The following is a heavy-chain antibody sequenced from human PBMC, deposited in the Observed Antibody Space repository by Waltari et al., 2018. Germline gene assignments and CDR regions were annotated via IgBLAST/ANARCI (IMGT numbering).Heavy chain of an antibody. Sequence: QVQLQQWGAGLLKPSETLSLTCAVYGGSFSGYYWSWIRQPPWKGLEWIGEINHSGSTNYNPSLKSRVTISVDTSKNQFSLKLSSVTAAETAVYYCARDRRGSSSWYTLPHYYMDVWGKGTTVTVSS. J-gene: IGHJ6*03. CDR1: GGSFSGYY. V-gene: IGHV4-34*01. CDR3: ARDRRGSSSWYTLPHYYMDV. D-gene: IGHD6-13*01. CDR2: INHSGST.